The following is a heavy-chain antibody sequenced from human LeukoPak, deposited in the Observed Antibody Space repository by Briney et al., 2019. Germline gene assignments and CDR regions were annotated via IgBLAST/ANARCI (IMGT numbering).Heavy chain of an antibody. J-gene: IGHJ4*02. CDR2: IDPRTGDT. D-gene: IGHD6-13*01. V-gene: IGHV1-2*04. CDR1: GYTFTGYY. Sequence: ASVKVSCKASGYTFTGYYIHWVRQAPGQGLEWMGWIDPRTGDTFYVQTFEDWVTMTSDTAITTAYMELNSLKSGDTAVFYCAAGDTSSWYFWGQGTLVIVSS. CDR3: AAGDTSSWYF.